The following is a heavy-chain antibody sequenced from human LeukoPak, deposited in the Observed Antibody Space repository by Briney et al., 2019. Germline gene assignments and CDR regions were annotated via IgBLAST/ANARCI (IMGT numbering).Heavy chain of an antibody. CDR3: AKGQYYYYYMDV. Sequence: GASVKVSCKASGYTFTSYAMHWVRQAPGQGLEWMGWINPNSGGTNYAQKFQGRVTMTRDTSISTAYMELSRLRSDDTAVYYCAKGQYYYYYMDVWGKGTTVTITS. CDR2: INPNSGGT. J-gene: IGHJ6*03. CDR1: GYTFTSYA. V-gene: IGHV1-2*02.